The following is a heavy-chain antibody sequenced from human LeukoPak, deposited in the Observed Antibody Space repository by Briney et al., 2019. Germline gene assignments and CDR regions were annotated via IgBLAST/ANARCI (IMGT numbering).Heavy chain of an antibody. J-gene: IGHJ4*02. CDR1: GFTSATSS. Sequence: GGPLRFSCAALGFTSATSSMAGAAGAQGGGLGGSSFIYIGGNTFLADSVKGRFTISRDSSKNTLYLQMNSLTAEDRAVYYCARGYCLNGKCPFAFDYWGQETLVTVSS. CDR3: ARGYCLNGKCPFAFDY. CDR2: IYIGGNT. D-gene: IGHD2-15*01. V-gene: IGHV3-66*02.